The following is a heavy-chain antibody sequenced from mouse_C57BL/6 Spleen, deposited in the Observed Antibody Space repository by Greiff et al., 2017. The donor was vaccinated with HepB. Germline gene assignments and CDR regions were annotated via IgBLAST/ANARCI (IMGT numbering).Heavy chain of an antibody. CDR3: ARTGGYPHFDY. CDR1: GYAFSSSW. Sequence: VQLQQSGPELVKPGASVKISCKASGYAFSSSWMNWVKQRPGKGLEWIGRIYPGDGDTNYNGKFKGKATLTADKSSSTAYMQRSSLTSEDSAVYVCARTGGYPHFDYWGQGTTLTVSS. D-gene: IGHD2-2*01. J-gene: IGHJ2*01. CDR2: IYPGDGDT. V-gene: IGHV1-82*01.